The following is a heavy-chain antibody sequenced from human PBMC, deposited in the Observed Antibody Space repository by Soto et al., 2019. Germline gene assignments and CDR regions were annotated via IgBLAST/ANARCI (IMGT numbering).Heavy chain of an antibody. Sequence: QVQLQESGPGLVKPSETLSLTCSVSGGSISGYYWSWIRQTPEKGLEWIGYIYYSGSTNYNPSLKSRVTMVIYMSKNQFSLKLTSVSAADTAVYYCAAAPRYWGQGILVTVSS. D-gene: IGHD2-15*01. CDR3: AAAPRY. CDR1: GGSISGYY. V-gene: IGHV4-59*01. CDR2: IYYSGST. J-gene: IGHJ4*02.